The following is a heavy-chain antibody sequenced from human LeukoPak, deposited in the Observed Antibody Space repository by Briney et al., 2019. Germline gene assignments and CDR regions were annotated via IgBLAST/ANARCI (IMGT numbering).Heavy chain of an antibody. CDR3: AKEGEVYYSYYYMDV. V-gene: IGHV3-33*06. J-gene: IGHJ6*03. Sequence: GGSLRLSCAASGFTFSSYGMHWVRQAPGKGLEWVAVIWYDGSNKYYADSVKGRFTISRDNSKNTLYLQMNSLRAEDTAVYYCAKEGEVYYSYYYMDVWGKGTTVTVSS. CDR2: IWYDGSNK. CDR1: GFTFSSYG. D-gene: IGHD3-16*01.